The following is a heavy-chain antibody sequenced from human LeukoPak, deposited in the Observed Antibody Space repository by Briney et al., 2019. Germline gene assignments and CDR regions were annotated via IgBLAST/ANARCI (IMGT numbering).Heavy chain of an antibody. CDR1: GGTFSSYA. CDR2: IIPILGIA. V-gene: IGHV1-69*04. J-gene: IGHJ4*02. CDR3: ATDLRIRPFDY. Sequence: SVKVSCKASGGTFSSYAISWVRQAPGQGLEWMGRIIPILGIANYAQKFQGRVTITADKSTSTAYMELSSLRSEDTAVYYCATDLRIRPFDYWGQGTLVTVSS. D-gene: IGHD3-3*02.